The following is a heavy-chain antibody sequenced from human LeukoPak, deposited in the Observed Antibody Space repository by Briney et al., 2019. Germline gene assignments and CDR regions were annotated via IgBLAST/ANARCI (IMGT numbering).Heavy chain of an antibody. J-gene: IGHJ4*02. CDR3: ASPVSRSSGWSYYFDY. V-gene: IGHV1-69*06. CDR1: GGTFSSYA. D-gene: IGHD6-19*01. Sequence: SVKVSCKASGGTFSSYAISWVRQAPGQGLEWMGGIIPIFGTANYAQKFQGRVTITADKSTSTAYMELSSLRSEDTAVYYCASPVSRSSGWSYYFDYWGQGTLVTVSS. CDR2: IIPIFGTA.